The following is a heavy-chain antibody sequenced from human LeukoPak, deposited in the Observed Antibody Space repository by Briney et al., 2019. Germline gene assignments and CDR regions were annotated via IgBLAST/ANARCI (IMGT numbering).Heavy chain of an antibody. CDR3: ARAFPTVTSHWFDP. CDR1: GGSFSGYY. D-gene: IGHD4-17*01. Sequence: PSETLSRTCAVYGGSFSGYYWSWIRQPPGKGLEWIGEINHSRSTNYNPSLKSRVTISVDTSKNQFSLKLSSVTAADTAVYYCARAFPTVTSHWFDPWGQGTLVTVSS. CDR2: INHSRST. V-gene: IGHV4-34*01. J-gene: IGHJ5*02.